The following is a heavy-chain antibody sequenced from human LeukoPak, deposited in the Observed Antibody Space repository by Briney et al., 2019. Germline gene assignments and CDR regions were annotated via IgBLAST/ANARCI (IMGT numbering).Heavy chain of an antibody. J-gene: IGHJ5*02. V-gene: IGHV3-7*01. Sequence: GGSLRLSCAASGVTFSDHWMTWVRQTPGKGLEWVAHINQDGSEKHFVDSVEGRFTISRDNDNNSMSLQMNKLRVEDTAVYYCARGATGTYWDWFDPWGQGTLVTVSS. CDR2: INQDGSEK. CDR3: ARGATGTYWDWFDP. D-gene: IGHD1-26*01. CDR1: GVTFSDHW.